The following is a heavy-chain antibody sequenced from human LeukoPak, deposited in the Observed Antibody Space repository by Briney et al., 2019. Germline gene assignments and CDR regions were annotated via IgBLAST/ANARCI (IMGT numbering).Heavy chain of an antibody. CDR2: IYLDGRA. CDR1: GFAVSSKY. CDR3: ARDAETSLAN. J-gene: IGHJ4*02. V-gene: IGHV3-66*01. Sequence: GGSLRLSCAASGFAVSSKYMNWVRPAPREGLEWGTVIYLDGRADYADSVKGRFTISSDNSKNTVYLQMNSLKDEDTAVYYCARDAETSLANWGQGTLVTVSP. D-gene: IGHD5-24*01.